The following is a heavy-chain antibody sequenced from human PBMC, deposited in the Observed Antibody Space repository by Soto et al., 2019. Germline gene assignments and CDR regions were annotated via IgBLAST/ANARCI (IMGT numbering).Heavy chain of an antibody. CDR1: GFTFSDYY. D-gene: IGHD3-16*01. J-gene: IGHJ4*02. CDR3: AKDKGVFNWATSYFDY. Sequence: GASLRRSCAASGFTFSDYYMSWIRQAPGKGLEWVALTSYDGNNEYYTDSVKGRFTISRDNSKNTLFLQMNSPRPEVTAVYYCAKDKGVFNWATSYFDYWGQGALVTVSS. V-gene: IGHV3-30*18. CDR2: TSYDGNNE.